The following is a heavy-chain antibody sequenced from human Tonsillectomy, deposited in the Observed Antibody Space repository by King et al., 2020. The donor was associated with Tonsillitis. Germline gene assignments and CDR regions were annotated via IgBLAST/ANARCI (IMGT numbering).Heavy chain of an antibody. CDR3: ARGLGWGGSSDWFDP. Sequence: QLQESGPGLVKPSGTLSLTCAVSGDSISNYKWWSWVRQPPGKGLEWIGEISRGGIPNYNPSLKSRLTISVDKSKNQFSRGVASVTAADTAGYFCARGLGWGGSSDWFDPWGQGILVTVSS. J-gene: IGHJ5*02. D-gene: IGHD3-10*01. CDR2: ISRGGIP. CDR1: GDSISNYKW. V-gene: IGHV4-4*02.